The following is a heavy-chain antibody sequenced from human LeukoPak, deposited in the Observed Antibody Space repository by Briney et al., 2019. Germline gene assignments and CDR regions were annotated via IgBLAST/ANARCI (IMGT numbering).Heavy chain of an antibody. V-gene: IGHV5-51*01. Sequence: GESLKISCKGSGYSFTSYWIAWMRQLPGKGLEWMGIIYPGDSDTRNSPSFQGQVTISADKSISTAYLQWSSLKASDTAMYYCARSEGSGYFHFDYWGQGTLVTVSS. CDR1: GYSFTSYW. J-gene: IGHJ4*02. CDR3: ARSEGSGYFHFDY. D-gene: IGHD3-22*01. CDR2: IYPGDSDT.